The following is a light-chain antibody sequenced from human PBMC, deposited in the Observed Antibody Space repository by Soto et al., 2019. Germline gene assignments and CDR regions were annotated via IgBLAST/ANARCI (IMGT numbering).Light chain of an antibody. CDR2: GAS. J-gene: IGKJ1*01. Sequence: EIVMTQSPATLSVSPGERATLSCRASQGIKDYLAWFQQKPGQAPRLLIYGASTRATAIPARFSGSGSGTEFTLSISSPQSEDFAVYYCQQYNTWPPTFGQGTKVETK. V-gene: IGKV3-15*01. CDR3: QQYNTWPPT. CDR1: QGIKDY.